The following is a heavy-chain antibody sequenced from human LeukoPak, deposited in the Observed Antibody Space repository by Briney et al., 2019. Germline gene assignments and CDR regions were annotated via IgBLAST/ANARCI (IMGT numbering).Heavy chain of an antibody. J-gene: IGHJ5*02. CDR3: ASIAAAGMIDGYDSYWFDP. CDR2: IYYSRST. CDR1: GGSISSYY. V-gene: IGHV4-59*08. Sequence: PEPLSPTCTVSGGSISSYYWSWIRQPPAKGLEWIGYIYYSRSTNYNPSLKSRVTISVDTSKNQFSLKLSSVTAADTAVYYCASIAAAGMIDGYDSYWFDPWGQGTLVTVSS. D-gene: IGHD6-13*01.